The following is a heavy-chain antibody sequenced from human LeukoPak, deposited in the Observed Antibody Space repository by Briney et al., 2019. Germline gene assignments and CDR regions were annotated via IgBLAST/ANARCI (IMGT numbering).Heavy chain of an antibody. J-gene: IGHJ4*02. V-gene: IGHV3-7*01. CDR1: GFTFSSYE. CDR3: ARGTYYYGSGIHYYFDY. CDR2: IKQDGSEK. D-gene: IGHD3-10*01. Sequence: PGGSLRLSCAASGFTFSSYEMNWVRQAPGKGLEWVANIKQDGSEKYYVDSVKGRFTISRDNAKNSLYLQMNSLRAEDTAVYYCARGTYYYGSGIHYYFDYWGQGTLVTVSS.